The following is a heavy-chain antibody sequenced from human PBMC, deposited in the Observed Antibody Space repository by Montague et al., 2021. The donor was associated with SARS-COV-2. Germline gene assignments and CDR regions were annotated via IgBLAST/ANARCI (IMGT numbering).Heavy chain of an antibody. D-gene: IGHD6-19*01. Sequence: SLRLSCAASGFAFNNFAMTWVRQAPGKGLEWVSSIFGSAAGTYYAEQVKGRFTISRDNSKNTLYLQMNSLKAEDTAKYYCAKQPGAGAVVYWYFDLWGRGIMVSVSS. CDR3: AKQPGAGAVVYWYFDL. CDR2: IFGSAAGT. J-gene: IGHJ2*01. CDR1: GFAFNNFA. V-gene: IGHV3-23*01.